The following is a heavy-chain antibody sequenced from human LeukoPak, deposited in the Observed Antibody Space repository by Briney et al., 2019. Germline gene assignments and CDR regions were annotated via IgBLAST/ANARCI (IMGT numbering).Heavy chain of an antibody. CDR1: GLTFSSHW. D-gene: IGHD6-6*01. CDR2: ITNDGSST. J-gene: IGHJ4*02. Sequence: PGGSLRLSCAASGLTFSSHWMHWVRQAPGKGLVWVSRITNDGSSTTYADSVKGRFTISRDNAKNMLYLQVNSLRAEDTAVYYCARGPYSSSSEVLVDWGQGTLVTVSS. V-gene: IGHV3-74*01. CDR3: ARGPYSSSSEVLVD.